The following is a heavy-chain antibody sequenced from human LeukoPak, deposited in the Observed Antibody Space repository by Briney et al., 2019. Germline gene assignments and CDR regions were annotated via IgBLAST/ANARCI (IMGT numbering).Heavy chain of an antibody. V-gene: IGHV4-4*02. J-gene: IGHJ4*02. CDR1: GGSISSSNW. D-gene: IGHD3-22*01. CDR2: IYHSGST. Sequence: SETLSLTCAVSGGSISSSNWWSWVRQPPGKGLEWIGEIYHSGSTNYNPSLKSRVTISVDKSENQFSLKLTSVTAADTAVYYCARATYDSSGYYCDSWGQGTLVTVSS. CDR3: ARATYDSSGYYCDS.